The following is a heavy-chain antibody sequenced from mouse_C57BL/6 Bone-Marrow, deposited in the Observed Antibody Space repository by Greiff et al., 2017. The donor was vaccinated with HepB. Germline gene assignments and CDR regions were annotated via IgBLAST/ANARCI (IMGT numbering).Heavy chain of an antibody. V-gene: IGHV1-69*01. J-gene: IGHJ1*03. Sequence: QVQLKQPGAELVMPGASVKLSCKASGYTFTSYWMHWVKQRPGQGLEWIGEIDPSDSYTNYNQKFKGKSTLTVDKSSSTAYMQLSSLTSEDSAVYYCARSGYDGYYVPWYFDVWGTGTTVTVSS. CDR3: ARSGYDGYYVPWYFDV. D-gene: IGHD2-3*01. CDR2: IDPSDSYT. CDR1: GYTFTSYW.